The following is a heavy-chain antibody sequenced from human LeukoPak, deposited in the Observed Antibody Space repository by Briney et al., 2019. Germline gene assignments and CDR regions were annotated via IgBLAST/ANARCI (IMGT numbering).Heavy chain of an antibody. CDR3: AKDGMYSSSSSYYFDY. D-gene: IGHD6-6*01. Sequence: PGGSLRLSYAASGFTFSSYGMHWVRQAPGKGLDWVAFIHHDGSNKYYADSVRGRFTISRDNSKNTLYLQMNSLRAEDTAVYYCAKDGMYSSSSSYYFDYWGQGTLVTVSS. CDR1: GFTFSSYG. J-gene: IGHJ4*02. CDR2: IHHDGSNK. V-gene: IGHV3-30*02.